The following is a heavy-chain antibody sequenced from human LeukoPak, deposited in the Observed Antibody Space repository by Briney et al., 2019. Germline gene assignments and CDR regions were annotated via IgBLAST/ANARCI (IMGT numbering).Heavy chain of an antibody. CDR3: ARPEGSTRWPFGREWAFDY. D-gene: IGHD2-2*01. J-gene: IGHJ4*02. V-gene: IGHV3-48*03. CDR2: ISSSGSTI. CDR1: GFTFSSYE. Sequence: GGSLRLSCAASGFTFSSYERNWVRQAPGKGLEWVSYISSSGSTIYYADSVKGRFTISRDNAKNSLYLQMNSLRAEDTAVYYCARPEGSTRWPFGREWAFDYWGQGTLVTVSS.